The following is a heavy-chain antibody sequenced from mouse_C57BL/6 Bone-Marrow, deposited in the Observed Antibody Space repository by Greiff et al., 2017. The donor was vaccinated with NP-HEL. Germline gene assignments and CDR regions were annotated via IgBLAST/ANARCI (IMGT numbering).Heavy chain of an antibody. D-gene: IGHD2-5*01. Sequence: QVQLQQSGAELVRPGASVKLSCKASGYTFTDYYINWVKQRPGQGLEWIARFYPGSGNTYYNEKFKGKATLTAEKSSSTAYMQLSSLTSEDSAVYFCAIYYSNAGIYAYWGQGTLVTASA. CDR1: GYTFTDYY. CDR2: FYPGSGNT. J-gene: IGHJ3*01. CDR3: AIYYSNAGIYAY. V-gene: IGHV1-76*01.